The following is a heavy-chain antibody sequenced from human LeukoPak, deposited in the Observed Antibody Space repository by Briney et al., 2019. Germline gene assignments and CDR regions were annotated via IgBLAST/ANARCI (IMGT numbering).Heavy chain of an antibody. CDR1: GYTFTSYD. CDR2: MNPNSGNT. D-gene: IGHD1-20*01. V-gene: IGHV1-8*03. Sequence: ASVKVSCKASGYTFTSYDINWGRQANGQGLEWMGWMNPNSGNTGYAQKFQGRVTITRNTSISTAYMELSSLKASDTAMYYCARPSLSLGAFDIWGQGTMVTVSS. CDR3: ARPSLSLGAFDI. J-gene: IGHJ3*02.